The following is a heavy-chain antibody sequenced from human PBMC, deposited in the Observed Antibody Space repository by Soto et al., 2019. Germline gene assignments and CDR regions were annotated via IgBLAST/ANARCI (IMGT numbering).Heavy chain of an antibody. Sequence: GGSLRLSCAASGFTFSSYEMDWVRQAPGKGLEWVAYISSSGTILYGDSVKGRFTISRDNADNSLYLQMNSLTAEDTAVYYCTKEKSVMYSGYDAFDIWGPGTMVT. V-gene: IGHV3-48*03. CDR2: ISSSGTI. J-gene: IGHJ3*02. CDR1: GFTFSSYE. CDR3: TKEKSVMYSGYDAFDI. D-gene: IGHD5-12*01.